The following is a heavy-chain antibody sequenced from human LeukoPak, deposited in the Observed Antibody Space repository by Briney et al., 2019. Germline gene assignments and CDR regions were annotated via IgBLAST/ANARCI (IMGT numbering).Heavy chain of an antibody. CDR3: ASVIAVGIWLFHC. CDR1: GFSSSSYS. D-gene: IGHD2-21*01. CDR2: ISSSGSYM. V-gene: IGHV3-21*01. Sequence: GGSLSLSSAASGFSSSSYSVNWVRQAPGKGLEWVSSISSSGSYMYYADSVKGRFSISRDNDKNSLYLQMSSLRAEDTAVYYSASVIAVGIWLFHCWGQGGIVSVCS. J-gene: IGHJ4*02.